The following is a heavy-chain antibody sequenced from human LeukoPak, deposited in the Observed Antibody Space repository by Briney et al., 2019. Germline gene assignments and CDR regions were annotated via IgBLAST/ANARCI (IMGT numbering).Heavy chain of an antibody. J-gene: IGHJ3*02. CDR1: GGSISSGDYY. D-gene: IGHD3-3*01. Sequence: PSETLSLTCTVSGGSISSGDYYWSWIRQPPGKGLEWIGYIYYSGSTYYNPSLKSRVTISVDTSKNQFSLKLSSVTAADTAVYYCARVRTVLRFLEWLPNDAFDIWGQGTMVTVSS. V-gene: IGHV4-30-4*08. CDR2: IYYSGST. CDR3: ARVRTVLRFLEWLPNDAFDI.